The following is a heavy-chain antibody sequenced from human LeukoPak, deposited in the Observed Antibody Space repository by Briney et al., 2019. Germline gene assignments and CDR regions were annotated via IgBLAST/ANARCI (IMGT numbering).Heavy chain of an antibody. CDR1: GFTVSSNF. CDR3: ARVTWAASTEYYFDY. V-gene: IGHV3-53*01. D-gene: IGHD3-16*01. J-gene: IGHJ4*02. CDR2: IYSDSNT. Sequence: PGGSLRLSCAASGFTVSSNFMTWVRQAPGKGLEWVSLIYSDSNTYYADSVKGRFTISRDNAKNSLYLQMNSLRAEDTAVYYCARVTWAASTEYYFDYWGQGTLVTVSS.